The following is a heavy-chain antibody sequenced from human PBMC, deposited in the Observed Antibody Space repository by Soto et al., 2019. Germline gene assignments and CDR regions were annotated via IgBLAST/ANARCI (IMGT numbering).Heavy chain of an antibody. CDR2: IYDSGRT. V-gene: IGHV4-61*01. D-gene: IGHD6-19*01. CDR1: GASVSSGNNY. CDR3: ARGWSGDY. J-gene: IGHJ4*02. Sequence: QVQLQESGPGLVKPSETLSLTCTVSGASVSSGNNYWSWVRQSPGKTLEWIGFIYDSGRTNYNPSLKSRVTISADTSKNQFSLKVTSVTAADTAVYYCARGWSGDYWGQGALVTVFS.